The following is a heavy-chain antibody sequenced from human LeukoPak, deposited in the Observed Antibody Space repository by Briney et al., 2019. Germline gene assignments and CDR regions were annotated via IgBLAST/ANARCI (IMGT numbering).Heavy chain of an antibody. D-gene: IGHD5-18*01. Sequence: GGSLRLSCAASGFTFSSYGMSWVRQAPGKGLEWVSAISGSGGSTYYADSVKGRFTISRDNAKNSLYLQMNSLRAEDTAVYYCAREKGYSYGDNWGQGTLVTVSS. CDR2: ISGSGGST. V-gene: IGHV3-23*01. CDR1: GFTFSSYG. CDR3: AREKGYSYGDN. J-gene: IGHJ4*02.